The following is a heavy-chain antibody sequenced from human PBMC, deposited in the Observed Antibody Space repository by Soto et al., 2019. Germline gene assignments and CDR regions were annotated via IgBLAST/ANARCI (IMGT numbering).Heavy chain of an antibody. Sequence: GGSLRLSCAASGFPCTSYGIHWVRQAPGKGLEWVAVISYDGSNKYYADSVKGRFTISRDNSKNTLYLQMNSLRAEDTAVYYCATAMVTPSGIDYWGQGTLVTVSS. CDR2: ISYDGSNK. V-gene: IGHV3-30*03. D-gene: IGHD2-21*02. J-gene: IGHJ4*02. CDR1: GFPCTSYG. CDR3: ATAMVTPSGIDY.